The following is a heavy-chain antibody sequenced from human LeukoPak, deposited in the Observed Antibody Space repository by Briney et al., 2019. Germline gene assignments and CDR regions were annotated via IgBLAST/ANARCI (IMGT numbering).Heavy chain of an antibody. J-gene: IGHJ4*02. Sequence: GESLQISCKGSGYSFTSYWIGWVRQMPGKGLEWMGIIYPGDSDTRYSPSFQGQVTISADKSISTAYPQWSSLKASDTAMYYCARHTEYLGCNYWGQGTLVTVSS. CDR3: ARHTEYLGCNY. CDR1: GYSFTSYW. D-gene: IGHD2-8*01. CDR2: IYPGDSDT. V-gene: IGHV5-51*01.